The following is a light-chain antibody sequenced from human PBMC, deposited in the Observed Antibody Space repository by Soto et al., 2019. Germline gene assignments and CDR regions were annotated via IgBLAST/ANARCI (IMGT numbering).Light chain of an antibody. V-gene: IGKV1-8*01. CDR2: AAS. J-gene: IGKJ1*01. CDR3: QQYYSYPWT. CDR1: QGISSY. Sequence: AIRMTQSPSSFSASTGDRVTITCRASQGISSYFAWYQQKPGKAPKLLIYAASTLQSGVPSRFSGSGSGTDFTLTISCLQSEDFATYYWQQYYSYPWTFGQGTKVEIK.